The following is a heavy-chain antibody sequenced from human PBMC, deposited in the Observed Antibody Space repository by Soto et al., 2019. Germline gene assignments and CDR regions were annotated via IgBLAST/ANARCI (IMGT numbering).Heavy chain of an antibody. Sequence: PGGSLRLSCAASGFTFSSYSMNWVRQAPGKGLEWVSYISSSSSTIYYADSVKGRFTISRDNAKNSLYLQMISLRDEYTAVYHCATDPETYSSSWGSYGTDVWGQGTTVTVSS. CDR1: GFTFSSYS. J-gene: IGHJ6*02. V-gene: IGHV3-48*02. CDR3: ATDPETYSSSWGSYGTDV. D-gene: IGHD6-13*01. CDR2: ISSSSSTI.